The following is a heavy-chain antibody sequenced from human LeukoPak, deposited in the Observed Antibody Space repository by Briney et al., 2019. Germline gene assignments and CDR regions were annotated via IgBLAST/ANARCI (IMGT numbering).Heavy chain of an antibody. CDR1: GYTFTSYY. J-gene: IGHJ6*03. V-gene: IGHV1-46*01. CDR2: INPSGGST. Sequence: ASVKVSCKASGYTFTSYYMHWVRQAPGEGLEWMGIINPSGGSTSYAQKFQGIVTMTRDMSTSTVYMELSSLRSEDTAVYYCARVAAEVVGVPGAIGFGWLRRDYYYMDVWGKGTTVTVSS. CDR3: ARVAAEVVGVPGAIGFGWLRRDYYYMDV. D-gene: IGHD2-2*02.